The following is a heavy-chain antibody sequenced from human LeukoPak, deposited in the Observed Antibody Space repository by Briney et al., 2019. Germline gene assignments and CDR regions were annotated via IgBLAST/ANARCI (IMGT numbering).Heavy chain of an antibody. CDR3: ARSFYF. CDR2: ISTSSSSI. Sequence: PGGSLRLSCAASGFTFSSHDMNWVRQAPGKGLEWVSYISTSSSSIYYADSVKGRFTISRDNAKNSLYLQMNSLRDEDTAVYYCARSFYFWGQGTLVTVSS. V-gene: IGHV3-48*02. CDR1: GFTFSSHD. J-gene: IGHJ4*02.